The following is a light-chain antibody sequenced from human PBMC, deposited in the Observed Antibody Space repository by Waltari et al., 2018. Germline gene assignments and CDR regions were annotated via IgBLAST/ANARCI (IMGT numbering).Light chain of an antibody. CDR3: QQYGTSPRA. Sequence: DIVLTQSPGTLSLSPGERATLSCRASQSVDNKYLACFQQSPGQAPRLLIYSTSTRATGIPDRFSGSASGTDFTLTISRLEPEDFGVYYCQQYGTSPRAFGQGTKV. V-gene: IGKV3-20*01. J-gene: IGKJ1*01. CDR1: QSVDNKY. CDR2: STS.